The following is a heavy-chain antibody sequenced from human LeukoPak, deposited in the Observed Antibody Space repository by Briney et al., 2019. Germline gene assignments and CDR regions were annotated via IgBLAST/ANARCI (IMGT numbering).Heavy chain of an antibody. Sequence: GGSLRLSCAVPGFTFDDYAMHWVRQAPGKGLEWVSGISWNSGNVDYADSVKGRFTISRDNAKNSLYLQMNSLRAEDTALYYCAKVESYSYGYFDYWGQGTLVTVSS. V-gene: IGHV3-9*01. CDR3: AKVESYSYGYFDY. J-gene: IGHJ4*02. CDR1: GFTFDDYA. CDR2: ISWNSGNV. D-gene: IGHD5-18*01.